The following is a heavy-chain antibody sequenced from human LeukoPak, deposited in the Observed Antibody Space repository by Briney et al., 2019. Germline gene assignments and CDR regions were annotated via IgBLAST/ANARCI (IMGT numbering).Heavy chain of an antibody. Sequence: SETLSLTCSVSGGSVSSGNYYWSWIRQHPGKGLEWIGYIYNSGSTFYNPSLKRRVTISVDTSKNYFSLKLRSVTAADTAVYYCAIPMIRGVISAFDIWGQGTMVTVSS. V-gene: IGHV4-31*03. J-gene: IGHJ3*02. CDR3: AIPMIRGVISAFDI. CDR1: GGSVSSGNYY. CDR2: IYNSGST. D-gene: IGHD3-10*01.